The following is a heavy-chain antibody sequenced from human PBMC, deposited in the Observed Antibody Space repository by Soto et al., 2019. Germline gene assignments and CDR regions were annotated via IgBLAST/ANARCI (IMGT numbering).Heavy chain of an antibody. J-gene: IGHJ4*02. CDR2: MSYTGNT. CDR3: ARADTTIVPLAQ. Sequence: GTLYLTCTVSGGSISGYFWNWIRQPPGKGLEWIGYMSYTGNTNYNPSLTSRVSISVDTSKNQFSLNLSSVTAADTAVYYCARADTTIVPLAQWGQGTLVTVSS. CDR1: GGSISGYF. V-gene: IGHV4-59*01. D-gene: IGHD3-10*01.